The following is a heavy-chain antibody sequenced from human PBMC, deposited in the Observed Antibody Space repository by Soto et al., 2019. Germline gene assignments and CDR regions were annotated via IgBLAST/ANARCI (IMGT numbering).Heavy chain of an antibody. V-gene: IGHV4-59*01. CDR1: GGSISSYY. D-gene: IGHD3-10*02. Sequence: SETLSLSCTVSGGSISSYYWSWIRQPPGKGLEWIGYIYYSGSTNYNPSLKSRVTISVDTSKNQFSLKLSSVTAADTAVYYCARELDMFRFDPWGQGTLVTVSS. CDR3: ARELDMFRFDP. J-gene: IGHJ5*02. CDR2: IYYSGST.